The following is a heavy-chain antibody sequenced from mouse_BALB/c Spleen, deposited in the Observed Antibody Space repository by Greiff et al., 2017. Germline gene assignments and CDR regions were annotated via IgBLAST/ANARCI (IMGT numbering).Heavy chain of an antibody. J-gene: IGHJ3*01. CDR3: VRQIYYYDYDGFAY. CDR2: IRSKSNNYAT. CDR1: GFTFNTYA. D-gene: IGHD2-4*01. Sequence: DVQLVESGGGLVQPKGSLKLSCAASGFTFNTYAMNWVRQAPGKGLEWVARIRSKSNNYATYYADSVKDRFTISRDDSQSMLYLQMNNLKTEDTAMYYCVRQIYYYDYDGFAYWGQGTLVTVSA. V-gene: IGHV10-1*02.